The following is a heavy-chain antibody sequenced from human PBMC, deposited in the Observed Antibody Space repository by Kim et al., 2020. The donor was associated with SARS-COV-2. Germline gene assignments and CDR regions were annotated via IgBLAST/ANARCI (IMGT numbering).Heavy chain of an antibody. Sequence: GGSLRLSCAASGFTFSSYGMHWVRQAPGKGLEWVAVIWYDGSNKYYADSVKGRFTISRDNSKNTLYLQMNSLRAEDTAVYYCARDLTIFGVVNYGMDVWGPRTTVPVSS. CDR3: ARDLTIFGVVNYGMDV. V-gene: IGHV3-33*01. CDR1: GFTFSSYG. D-gene: IGHD3-3*01. J-gene: IGHJ6*02. CDR2: IWYDGSNK.